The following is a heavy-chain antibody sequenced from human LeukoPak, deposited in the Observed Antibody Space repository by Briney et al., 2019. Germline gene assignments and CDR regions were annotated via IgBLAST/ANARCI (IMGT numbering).Heavy chain of an antibody. Sequence: GGSLRLSCAASGFTFSDYYMSWIRQAPGKGLEWVSYISSSGNTIYYADSVKGRFTISRDNAKNSLYLQMNSLRAEDTAVYYCTRVGSPVVVAAADYWGQGTLVTVSS. CDR1: GFTFSDYY. D-gene: IGHD2-15*01. CDR3: TRVGSPVVVAAADY. CDR2: ISSSGNTI. J-gene: IGHJ4*02. V-gene: IGHV3-11*01.